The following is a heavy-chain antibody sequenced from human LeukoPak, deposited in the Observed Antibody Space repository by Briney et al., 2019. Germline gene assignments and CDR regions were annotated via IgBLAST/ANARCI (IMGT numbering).Heavy chain of an antibody. CDR1: GFTFSSYE. CDR2: ISSSGSTI. Sequence: GGSLRLSCAASGFTFSSYEMNWVRQAPGKGLGWVSYISSSGSTIYYADSVKGRFTISRDNSKNTLYLQMNTLRAEDTAVYYCAKASRFGYSYGPREYFYYMDVWGKGTTVTISS. V-gene: IGHV3-48*03. J-gene: IGHJ6*03. D-gene: IGHD5-18*01. CDR3: AKASRFGYSYGPREYFYYMDV.